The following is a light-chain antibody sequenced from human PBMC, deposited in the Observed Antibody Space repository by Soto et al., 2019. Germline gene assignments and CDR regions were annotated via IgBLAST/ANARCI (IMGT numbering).Light chain of an antibody. CDR2: EDI. J-gene: IGLJ2*01. Sequence: QSVLTQPASVSRSPGQSITISCTGTISDVGGYKYVSWYQHHPGKAPKLMIYEDINRPSGVSNRFSGSKSGNTASLTISGLQAEDEADYYCISYSNISTRVFGGGTKLTVL. CDR3: ISYSNISTRV. CDR1: ISDVGGYKY. V-gene: IGLV2-14*01.